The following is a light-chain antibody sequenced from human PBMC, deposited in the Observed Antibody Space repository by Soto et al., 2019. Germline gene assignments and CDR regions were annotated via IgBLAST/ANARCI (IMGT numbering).Light chain of an antibody. V-gene: IGLV1-44*01. CDR3: AAWDDSLNGWV. CDR1: SSNIGSNT. CDR2: SNN. J-gene: IGLJ3*02. Sequence: QSVLTQPPSASGTLGQRVTISCSGSSSNIGSNTVNWYQQLPGTAPKLLIYSNNQRPSGVPDRFSGSKSGTSASLAISGLQSEDEADYYCAAWDDSLNGWVFGGWTKLTVL.